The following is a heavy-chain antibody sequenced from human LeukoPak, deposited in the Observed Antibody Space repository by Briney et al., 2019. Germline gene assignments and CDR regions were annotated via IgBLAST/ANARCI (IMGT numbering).Heavy chain of an antibody. J-gene: IGHJ3*02. CDR1: GFTFSSYA. CDR3: AKGGGYYYDSSTHIPFDI. D-gene: IGHD3-22*01. V-gene: IGHV3-23*01. CDR2: ISGSGGST. Sequence: GGSLRLSCAASGFTFSSYAMSWVRQAPGKGLEWVSAISGSGGSTYYADSVKGRFTISRDNSKNTLYLQMNSLRAEDTAVYYCAKGGGYYYDSSTHIPFDIWGQGTMVTVSS.